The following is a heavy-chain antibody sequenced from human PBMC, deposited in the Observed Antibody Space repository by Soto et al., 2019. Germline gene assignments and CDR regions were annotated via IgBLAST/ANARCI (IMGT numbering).Heavy chain of an antibody. CDR2: IYYSGST. J-gene: IGHJ4*02. Sequence: PSETLSLTCTVSGGSISSYYWSWIRQPPGKGLEWIGYIYYSGSTNYNPSLKSRVTISVDTSKNQFPLKLSSVTAADTAVYYCAREVATITWGFEYWGQGTLVTVSS. CDR3: AREVATITWGFEY. CDR1: GGSISSYY. D-gene: IGHD5-12*01. V-gene: IGHV4-59*12.